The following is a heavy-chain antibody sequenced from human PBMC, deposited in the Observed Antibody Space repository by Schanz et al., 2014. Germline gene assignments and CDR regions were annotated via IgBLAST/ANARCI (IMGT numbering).Heavy chain of an antibody. CDR2: ISNSGTYT. CDR3: ARVDSGYDSHLYYYYYYMDV. CDR1: GFTFSDAW. J-gene: IGHJ6*03. V-gene: IGHV3-11*05. Sequence: QVQLVESGGGVVQPGRSRRLSCAASGFTFSDAWMTWVRQAPGKGLEWISYISNSGTYTKYADSVKGRFVISRDNARSSLYLQMSSLRDGDTAVYYCARVDSGYDSHLYYYYYYMDVWGKGTTXTVSS. D-gene: IGHD5-12*01.